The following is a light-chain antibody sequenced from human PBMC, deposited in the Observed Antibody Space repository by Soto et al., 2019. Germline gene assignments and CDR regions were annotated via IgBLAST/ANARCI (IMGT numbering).Light chain of an antibody. CDR3: QQRYNTQWT. V-gene: IGKV1-5*01. Sequence: DIQMTQSPSTLSASVGDRVPITCRASQSISSWLAWYQQKPGKAPKLLIYNASSLESGVPSRFSGSGSGTEFTLTISSLQPEDFAAYYCQQRYNTQWTFGQGTKVDIK. CDR2: NAS. J-gene: IGKJ1*01. CDR1: QSISSW.